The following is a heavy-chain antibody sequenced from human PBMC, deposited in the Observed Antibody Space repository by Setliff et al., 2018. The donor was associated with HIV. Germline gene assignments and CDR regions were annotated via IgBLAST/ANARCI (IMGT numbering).Heavy chain of an antibody. D-gene: IGHD3-3*01. V-gene: IGHV4-39*07. J-gene: IGHJ4*02. CDR1: DDSISRSNYY. Sequence: PSETLSLTCTVSDDSISRSNYYWGWLRQPPGKGLEWIGSIFFSGSAYYNPSLKSRVSISVDTPRNQFSLKLTSVTAADTAVYYCARGGGFWSGQLDYWGQGTLVTVSS. CDR3: ARGGGFWSGQLDY. CDR2: IFFSGSA.